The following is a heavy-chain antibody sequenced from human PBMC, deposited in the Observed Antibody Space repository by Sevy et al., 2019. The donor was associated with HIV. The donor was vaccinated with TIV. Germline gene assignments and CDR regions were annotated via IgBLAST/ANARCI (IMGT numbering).Heavy chain of an antibody. D-gene: IGHD5-18*01. CDR1: GFPVSSNY. CDR2: IYSDGST. CDR3: ARGKSGYGYGLDY. V-gene: IGHV3-66*01. Sequence: GGSLRLSCAASGFPVSSNYMSWVRQAPGKGLEWVSVIYSDGSTYHADSVKGRFTISRDISKNTLYLQMNSLRVEDTAVYYCARGKSGYGYGLDYWGQGTLVTVSS. J-gene: IGHJ4*02.